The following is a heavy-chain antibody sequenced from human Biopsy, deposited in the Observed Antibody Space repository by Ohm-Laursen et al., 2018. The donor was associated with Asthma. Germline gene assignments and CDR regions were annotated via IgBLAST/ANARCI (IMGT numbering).Heavy chain of an antibody. D-gene: IGHD2-2*01. CDR1: GGTFNTYV. CDR3: ARKAGSCISRTCYSLDF. Sequence: SETASCKSLGGTFNTYVIGWVRQAPGQGIEWMGGSNSVFGTTTYPQKFQDRVTITADDSTSTVYMELSSLRSEDTAVYYCARKAGSCISRTCYSLDFWGQGTLVTVSS. CDR2: SNSVFGTT. J-gene: IGHJ4*02. V-gene: IGHV1-69*13.